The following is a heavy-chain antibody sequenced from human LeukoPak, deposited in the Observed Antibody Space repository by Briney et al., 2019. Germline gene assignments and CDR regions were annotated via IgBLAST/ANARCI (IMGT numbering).Heavy chain of an antibody. Sequence: TGGSLRLSCAASGFTFSSYVMYWVCQAPGKGLEYVSSISSNGGSTYYANSVKGRFTISRDNSKNTLYLQMGSLRAEDMAVYYCARGGQSKYDSSGYLNYFDYWGQGTLVTVSS. D-gene: IGHD3-22*01. CDR2: ISSNGGST. CDR3: ARGGQSKYDSSGYLNYFDY. CDR1: GFTFSSYV. V-gene: IGHV3-64*01. J-gene: IGHJ4*02.